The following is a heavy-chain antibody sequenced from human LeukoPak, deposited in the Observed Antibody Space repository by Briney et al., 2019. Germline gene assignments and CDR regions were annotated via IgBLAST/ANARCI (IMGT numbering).Heavy chain of an antibody. J-gene: IGHJ6*02. CDR2: IVPIFGAT. CDR3: ATSVLWLKDV. CDR1: GNTFSGYA. D-gene: IGHD3-10*01. V-gene: IGHV1-69*05. Sequence: GASVKVSCKASGNTFSGYAIIWVRQAPGQGLEWMGGIVPIFGATNYAQTFQGRITITTDESTTTAYMELSSLRFDDTAVYYCATSVLWLKDVWGQGTTVTVSS.